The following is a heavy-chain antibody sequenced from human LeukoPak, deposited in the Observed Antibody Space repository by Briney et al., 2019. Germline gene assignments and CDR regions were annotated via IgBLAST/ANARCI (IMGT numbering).Heavy chain of an antibody. CDR2: ITWDGGST. D-gene: IGHD3-22*01. J-gene: IGHJ1*01. V-gene: IGHV3-43*01. CDR1: GFSFDDYT. CDR3: VKDRTSTYYSDTSGSLGEHFQY. Sequence: PGGSLRLSCAASGFSFDDYTMHWVRQAPGKGLEWVSMITWDGGSTSYGDSVKGRFTISRGNSRNSLYLQMNSLRTEDTAFYYCVKDRTSTYYSDTSGSLGEHFQYWGQGTLVTVSS.